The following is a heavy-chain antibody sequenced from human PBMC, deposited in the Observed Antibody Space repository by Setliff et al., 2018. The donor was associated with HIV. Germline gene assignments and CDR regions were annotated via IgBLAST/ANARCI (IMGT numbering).Heavy chain of an antibody. D-gene: IGHD2-21*02. CDR3: AKDRGDEYFQH. CDR2: ISGSGGST. J-gene: IGHJ1*01. V-gene: IGHV3-23*01. CDR1: GFTFSIYA. Sequence: GGSLRLSCATSGFTFSIYAMSWVRQVPGKGLEWVSVISGSGGSTYYADSVKGRFTISRDNSKNTLYLQMDSLRGEDTAVYYCAKDRGDEYFQHWGQGTLVTVS.